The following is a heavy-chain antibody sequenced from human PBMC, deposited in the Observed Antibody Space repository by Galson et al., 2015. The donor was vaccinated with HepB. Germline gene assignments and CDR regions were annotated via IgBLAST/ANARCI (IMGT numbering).Heavy chain of an antibody. D-gene: IGHD5-12*01. CDR2: IIPILGIA. V-gene: IGHV1-69*04. CDR3: ARAYSGYDAFDY. Sequence: SVKVSCKASGGTFSSYAISWVRQAPGQGLEWMGRIIPILGIANYAQKFQGRVTITADKSATTAYLELSSLRSDDTAVYYCARAYSGYDAFDYWGQGTLVTVSS. CDR1: GGTFSSYA. J-gene: IGHJ4*02.